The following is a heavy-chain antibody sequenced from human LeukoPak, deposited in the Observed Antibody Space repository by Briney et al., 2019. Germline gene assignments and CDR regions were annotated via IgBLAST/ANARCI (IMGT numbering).Heavy chain of an antibody. CDR1: GFIINHYY. CDR2: IYTGGAT. Sequence: PGGSLRLSCAASGFIINHYYMTWIRQAPGKGLDWVSVIYTGGATNYGDSVKGRSTISRDNSKNTLYLQMNSLRADDTAIYYCARGQSYCGADCYSDWGQGTLVTVSS. V-gene: IGHV3-66*01. J-gene: IGHJ4*02. CDR3: ARGQSYCGADCYSD. D-gene: IGHD2-21*02.